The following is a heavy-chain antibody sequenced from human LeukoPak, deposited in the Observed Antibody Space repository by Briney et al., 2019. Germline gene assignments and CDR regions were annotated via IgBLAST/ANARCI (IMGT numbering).Heavy chain of an antibody. CDR2: IYNDGGLP. CDR3: AQGHYVGNSEFLDN. CDR1: GFSFSSYG. Sequence: GRSLRLSCAASGFSFSSYGMYWVRPAPGKGLEWVALIYNDGGLPNYLDSVRGRFTISRDNSKNTLYLQMDSLRVEDTAVYYCAQGHYVGNSEFLDNWGQGSLVIVSS. J-gene: IGHJ4*02. D-gene: IGHD4-23*01. V-gene: IGHV3-33*07.